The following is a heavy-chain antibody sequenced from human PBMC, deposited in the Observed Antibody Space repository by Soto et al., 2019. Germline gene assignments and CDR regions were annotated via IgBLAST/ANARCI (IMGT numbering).Heavy chain of an antibody. CDR3: ASGTNYVFLRAYYYGMDG. Sequence: QVQLVQSGAEVRKPGSSVKVSCKASGGSLRSYLITWVRQAPGQGLEWMGGIIYLFGTTNYAEKFQGTVTITADASTSTSDMDISNLTSGDMAIYYCASGTNYVFLRAYYYGMDGWGQGTTVIVSS. D-gene: IGHD3-16*01. CDR2: IIYLFGTT. CDR1: GGSLRSYL. V-gene: IGHV1-69*01. J-gene: IGHJ6*02.